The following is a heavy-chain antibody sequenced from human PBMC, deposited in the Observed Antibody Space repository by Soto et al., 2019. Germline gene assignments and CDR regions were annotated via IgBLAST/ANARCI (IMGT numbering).Heavy chain of an antibody. CDR2: INPSGGST. J-gene: IGHJ3*02. Sequence: ASVKVSCKASGYTFTSYYMHWVRQAPGQGLEWMGIINPSGGSTSYAQKFQGRVTMTRDTSTSTVYMELSSLRSEDTAVYYCATLAYCGGDCYSHDAFDIWGQGTMVTVSS. CDR1: GYTFTSYY. V-gene: IGHV1-46*01. D-gene: IGHD2-21*01. CDR3: ATLAYCGGDCYSHDAFDI.